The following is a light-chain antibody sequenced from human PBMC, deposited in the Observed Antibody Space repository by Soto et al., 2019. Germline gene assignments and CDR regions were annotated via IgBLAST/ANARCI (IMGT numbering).Light chain of an antibody. CDR1: QSVSSD. V-gene: IGKV3-15*01. J-gene: IGKJ1*01. CDR3: QQYNSWPPT. CDR2: GAS. Sequence: VMTQSPATLSDSPGESAALSCRASQSVSSDLAWYQQKPGQLYRLLIYGASTRVTGIPARFSATGSGTEFTLTISSLQSEDLAVYYCQQYNSWPPTFGQGTKVDSK.